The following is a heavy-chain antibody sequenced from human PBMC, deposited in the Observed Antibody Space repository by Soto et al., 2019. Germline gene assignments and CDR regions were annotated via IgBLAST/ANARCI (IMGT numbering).Heavy chain of an antibody. D-gene: IGHD4-4*01. V-gene: IGHV3-23*01. CDR2: ISPTGGST. Sequence: EVQLLESGGNLVQPGGSLRLSCAGSGFPFSTYAVSWVRQTPGKGLEWVSAISPTGGSTYYAAYVRGRFTISRDNPKNTVFLQMSGLRAEDTAIYYCAKAKRGILPTTTAGLDYWGQGTVLSVSS. J-gene: IGHJ4*02. CDR3: AKAKRGILPTTTAGLDY. CDR1: GFPFSTYA.